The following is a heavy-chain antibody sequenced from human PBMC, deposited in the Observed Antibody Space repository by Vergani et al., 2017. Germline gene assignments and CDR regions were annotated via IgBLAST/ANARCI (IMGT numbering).Heavy chain of an antibody. D-gene: IGHD2-2*02. J-gene: IGHJ4*02. CDR1: GLTFSNYA. CDR3: AKETQDDTVEAPAAIQGTFDN. CDR2: IWSDGSKK. Sequence: QVQLVESGGGVVQPGRSLRLSCAASGLTFSNYAMHWVRQAPGKGLDWVAVIWSDGSKKYYGDSVRGRFTISRDNSKNTLYLQMNSLRAEDTAVYYCAKETQDDTVEAPAAIQGTFDNWGQGTLVTVSS. V-gene: IGHV3-33*06.